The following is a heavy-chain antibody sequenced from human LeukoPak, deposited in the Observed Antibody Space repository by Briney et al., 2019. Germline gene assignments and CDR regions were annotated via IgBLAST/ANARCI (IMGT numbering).Heavy chain of an antibody. CDR2: MYDSGST. Sequence: SETLSLTCTVSGGSISSHYWSWIRQPPGKGLEWIGYMYDSGSTKYNPPLKSRVTISVDMSRNQFSLKLSSVTAADTAVYYCGRLPDSRTEAVDIWGQGTVVTVSS. CDR3: GRLPDSRTEAVDI. D-gene: IGHD3-22*01. V-gene: IGHV4-59*08. CDR1: GGSISSHY. J-gene: IGHJ3*02.